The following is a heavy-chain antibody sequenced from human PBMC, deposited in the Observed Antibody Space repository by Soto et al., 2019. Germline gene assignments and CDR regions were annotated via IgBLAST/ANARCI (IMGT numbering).Heavy chain of an antibody. Sequence: EVQLVESGGGLVQPGGSLRLSCAASGFTFSSYSMNWVRQAPGKGLEWVSYISSSSSTIYYADSVKGRFTISRDNAKNSLYLHMNSLRDEDTAVYYCARDPSDWNDGMDVWGQGTTVTVSS. CDR1: GFTFSSYS. J-gene: IGHJ6*02. CDR3: ARDPSDWNDGMDV. D-gene: IGHD1-1*01. CDR2: ISSSSSTI. V-gene: IGHV3-48*02.